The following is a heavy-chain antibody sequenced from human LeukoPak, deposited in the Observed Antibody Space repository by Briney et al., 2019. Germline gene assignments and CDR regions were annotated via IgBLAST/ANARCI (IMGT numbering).Heavy chain of an antibody. V-gene: IGHV3-30-3*01. Sequence: GGSLRLSCAASRFTFSSYAMSWVRQAPGKGLEWVAVISYDGSNKYYADSVKGRFTISRDNSKNTLYLQMNSLRAEDTAVYYCASLDTAMPWGQGTLVTVSS. D-gene: IGHD5-18*01. CDR2: ISYDGSNK. J-gene: IGHJ5*02. CDR1: RFTFSSYA. CDR3: ASLDTAMP.